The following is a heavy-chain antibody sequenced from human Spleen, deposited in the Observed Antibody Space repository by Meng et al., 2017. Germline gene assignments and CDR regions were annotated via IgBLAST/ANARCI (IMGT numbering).Heavy chain of an antibody. CDR1: EFTLSSYE. CDR2: ISSSGNSI. J-gene: IGHJ4*02. Sequence: GGSLRLSCAASEFTLSSYELNWVRQAPGKGLEWVSYISSSGNSIYYADSVKGRFAISRDNAKSSLYLQMLSLRAEDTAVYYCARNQAHYFGSGSPLDYWGQGTLVTVSS. D-gene: IGHD3-10*01. V-gene: IGHV3-48*03. CDR3: ARNQAHYFGSGSPLDY.